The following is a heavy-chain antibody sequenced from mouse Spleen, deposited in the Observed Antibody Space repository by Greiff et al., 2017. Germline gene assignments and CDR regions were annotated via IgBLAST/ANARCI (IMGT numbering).Heavy chain of an antibody. CDR2: IDPETGGT. V-gene: IGHV1-15*01. D-gene: IGHD1-1*01. Sequence: QVQLQQSGAELVRPGASVTLSCKASGYTFTDYEMHWVKQTPVHGLEWIGAIDPETGGTAYNQKFKGKAILTADKSSSTAYMELRSLTSEDSAVYYCTRGYGTIYAMDYWGQGTSVTVSS. CDR1: GYTFTDYE. J-gene: IGHJ4*01. CDR3: TRGYGTIYAMDY.